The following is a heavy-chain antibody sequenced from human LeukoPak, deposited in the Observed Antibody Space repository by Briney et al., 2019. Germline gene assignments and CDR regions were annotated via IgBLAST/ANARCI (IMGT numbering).Heavy chain of an antibody. J-gene: IGHJ4*02. CDR1: GFTFISYS. CDR3: ARDRGSDTSGYEDFDY. V-gene: IGHV3-21*01. CDR2: ISSGSSYI. D-gene: IGHD3-22*01. Sequence: PGGSLRLSCAASGFTFISYSMSWARQAPGQGLEWVSSISSGSSYIYYADSVNGRFTISRDNAMNSLYLLMNSLRAGDTAIYYCARDRGSDTSGYEDFDYWGQGTLVTVSS.